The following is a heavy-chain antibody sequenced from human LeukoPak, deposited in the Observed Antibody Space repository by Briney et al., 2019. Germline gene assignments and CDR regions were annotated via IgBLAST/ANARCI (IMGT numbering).Heavy chain of an antibody. CDR1: GFTFSDYY. CDR3: ARDPITMVRGIDY. V-gene: IGHV3-11*04. Sequence: AGGSLRLSCAASGFTFSDYYMSWIRQAPGKGLEWVSYISSSGSTIYYADSVKGRFTISRDNAKNSLYLQMNSLRAEDTAVYYCARDPITMVRGIDYWGQGTLVTVSS. CDR2: ISSSGSTI. J-gene: IGHJ4*02. D-gene: IGHD3-10*01.